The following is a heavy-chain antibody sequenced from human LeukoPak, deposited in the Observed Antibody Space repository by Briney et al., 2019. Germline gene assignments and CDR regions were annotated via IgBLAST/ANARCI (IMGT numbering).Heavy chain of an antibody. J-gene: IGHJ4*02. CDR1: GYRFTSLY. Sequence: ASVKVSCKASGYRFTSLYVHWVRQAPGQGPEWMGWINPNSGDTQYAQKFEGRATMTRDTSITTAYMKLSGLTSDDTAVYYCAREPPAYCGFDCYVLGYWGQGTLVTVSS. V-gene: IGHV1-2*02. D-gene: IGHD2-21*02. CDR3: AREPPAYCGFDCYVLGY. CDR2: INPNSGDT.